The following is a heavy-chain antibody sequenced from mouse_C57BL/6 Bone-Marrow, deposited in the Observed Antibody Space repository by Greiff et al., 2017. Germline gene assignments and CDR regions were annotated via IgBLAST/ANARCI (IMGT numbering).Heavy chain of an antibody. D-gene: IGHD3-3*01. CDR2: IWRGGST. V-gene: IGHV2-5*01. CDR1: GFSLTSYG. Sequence: QVHVKQSGPGLVQPSQSLSITCTVSGFSLTSYGVHWVRQSPGKGLEWLGVIWRGGSTDYNAAFMSRLGITKDNSKRQVFFKMNSLQADDTAIYYCAKMGLYYFDYWGQGTTLTVAS. J-gene: IGHJ2*01. CDR3: AKMGLYYFDY.